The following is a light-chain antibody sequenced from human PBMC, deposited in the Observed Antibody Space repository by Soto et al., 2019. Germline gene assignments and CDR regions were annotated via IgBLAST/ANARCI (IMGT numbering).Light chain of an antibody. CDR3: QQYSNWPLLS. Sequence: VLTQSPATLSVSPGAGATLSCRASQSVGSNLAWYQQKPGQTPRVLMYGASTRAIGIPARFSGSGFGTEFTLTISSLESEDFVVYYCQQYSNWPLLSFGGGTKVDIK. J-gene: IGKJ4*01. CDR2: GAS. V-gene: IGKV3-15*01. CDR1: QSVGSN.